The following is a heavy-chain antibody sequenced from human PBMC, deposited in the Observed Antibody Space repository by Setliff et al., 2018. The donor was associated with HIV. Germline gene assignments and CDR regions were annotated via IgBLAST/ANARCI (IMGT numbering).Heavy chain of an antibody. J-gene: IGHJ6*02. D-gene: IGHD3-10*01. CDR3: ARGSDSGSYSYYYGMDV. V-gene: IGHV1-46*01. CDR2: INPSGGST. Sequence: ASVKVSCKASGYTFSSYYMHWVRQAPGQGLEWMGIINPSGGSTAYPQKFQGRVTMTRDTSTSTAYMELNSLRSGDTAVYYCARGSDSGSYSYYYGMDVWGQGTTVTVSS. CDR1: GYTFSSYY.